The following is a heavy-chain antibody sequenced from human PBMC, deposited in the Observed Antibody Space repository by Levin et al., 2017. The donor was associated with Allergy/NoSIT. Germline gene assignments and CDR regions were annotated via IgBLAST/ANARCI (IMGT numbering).Heavy chain of an antibody. J-gene: IGHJ6*02. V-gene: IGHV1-2*04. CDR1: GYTFTGYY. CDR2: INPNSGGT. D-gene: IGHD3-3*01. CDR3: ARSMFSSYYDFWSGWAREYYYSYGMDV. Sequence: ASVKVSCKASGYTFTGYYMHWVRQAPGQGLEWMGWINPNSGGTNYAQKFQGWVTMTRDTSISTAYMELSRLRSDDTAVYYCARSMFSSYYDFWSGWAREYYYSYGMDVWGQGPTVTVSS.